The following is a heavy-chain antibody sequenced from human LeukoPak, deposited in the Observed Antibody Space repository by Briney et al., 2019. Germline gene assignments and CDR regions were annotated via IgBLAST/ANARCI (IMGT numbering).Heavy chain of an antibody. CDR1: GGSISSYY. J-gene: IGHJ6*02. CDR3: ARGGSGSYYGYYYGMDV. Sequence: SETLSLTCTVSGGSISSYYWSWIRQPPGKGLEWIGYIYYSGSTNYNPSLKSRVTISVDTSKNQFSLKLSSVTAADTAVYYCARGGSGSYYGYYYGMDVWGQGTTVTVSS. D-gene: IGHD1-26*01. CDR2: IYYSGST. V-gene: IGHV4-59*01.